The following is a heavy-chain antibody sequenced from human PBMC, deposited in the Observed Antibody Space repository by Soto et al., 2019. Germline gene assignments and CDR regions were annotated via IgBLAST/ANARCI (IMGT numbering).Heavy chain of an antibody. J-gene: IGHJ3*02. CDR2: IFYSGST. Sequence: QVQLQESGPGLVKPSETLSLTCTDSGGSVSSYYRSWIRQPPGKGLEWIGYIFYSGSTNYNPSLKSRVTISVDTSQNQFSLKLSSVTAADTAVYYCARDGYSSGLYAWGAFDIWGQWTMVTVSS. CDR1: GGSVSSYY. CDR3: ARDGYSSGLYAWGAFDI. V-gene: IGHV4-59*02. D-gene: IGHD6-25*01.